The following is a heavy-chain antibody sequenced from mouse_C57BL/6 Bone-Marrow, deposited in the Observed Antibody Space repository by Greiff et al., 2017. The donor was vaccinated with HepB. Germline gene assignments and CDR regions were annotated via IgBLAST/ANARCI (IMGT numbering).Heavy chain of an antibody. D-gene: IGHD1-1*01. CDR1: GYTFTSYW. CDR3: ARDHYGSSWFAY. CDR2: IYPGSGST. J-gene: IGHJ3*01. Sequence: QVQLQQSGAELVKPGASVKMSCKASGYTFTSYWITWVKQRPGQGLEWIGDIYPGSGSTNYNEKFKSKATLTVDTSSSTAYMQLSSLTSEDSAVYYCARDHYGSSWFAYWGQGTLVTVSA. V-gene: IGHV1-55*01.